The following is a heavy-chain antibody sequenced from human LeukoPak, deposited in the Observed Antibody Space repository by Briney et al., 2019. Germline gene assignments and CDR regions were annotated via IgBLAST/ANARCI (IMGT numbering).Heavy chain of an antibody. D-gene: IGHD3-22*01. J-gene: IGHJ6*02. CDR1: GYSSTSYW. CDR3: ARLSSAVYYDSTTGGAADV. Sequence: GESLKISCKGSGYSSTSYWIGWVRQMPGKGLEWMGIIYPGDSDTRYSPSFQGQVTISADKSISTAYLQWSSLKASDTAMYYCARLSSAVYYDSTTGGAADVWGQGTTVTVSS. V-gene: IGHV5-51*01. CDR2: IYPGDSDT.